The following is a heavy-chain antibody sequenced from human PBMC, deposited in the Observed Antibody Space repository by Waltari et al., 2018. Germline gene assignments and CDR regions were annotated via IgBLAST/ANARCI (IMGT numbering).Heavy chain of an antibody. D-gene: IGHD3-22*01. J-gene: IGHJ4*02. CDR1: GLTFSSYS. V-gene: IGHV3-48*04. CDR3: ARASSYYDSSGYYLPSDY. CDR2: ISSSSSTI. Sequence: EVQLVESGGGLVQPGGSLRLSCAASGLTFSSYSMNWVRQAPGKGLELVSYISSSSSTIYYADSVKGRFTISRDNAKNSLYLQMNSLRAEDTAVYYCARASSYYDSSGYYLPSDYWGQGTLVTVSS.